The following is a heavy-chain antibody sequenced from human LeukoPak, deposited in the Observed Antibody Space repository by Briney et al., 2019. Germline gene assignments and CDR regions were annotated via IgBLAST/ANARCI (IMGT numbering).Heavy chain of an antibody. CDR3: ARTNWAHAFDI. CDR1: GYSFTGYY. Sequence: APVKVSCKASGYSFTGYYMHWVRQAPGQGLEWMGWINPNSGGTNYAQKFQGRVTMTRDTSISTAYMELSRLRSDDTAVYYCARTNWAHAFDIWGQGTMVTVSS. D-gene: IGHD7-27*01. CDR2: INPNSGGT. J-gene: IGHJ3*02. V-gene: IGHV1-2*02.